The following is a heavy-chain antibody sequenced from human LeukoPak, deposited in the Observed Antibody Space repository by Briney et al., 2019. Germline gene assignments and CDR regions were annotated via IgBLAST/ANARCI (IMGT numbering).Heavy chain of an antibody. V-gene: IGHV4-39*01. CDR3: TRLPLDYSLDR. CDR1: GDSISSTTYW. Sequence: KPSETLSLTCTVSGDSISSTTYWWGWIRQSPGKGLEWIGSMSYVGITSYNPSLKSRATISVDTSKNQFSLMLSSVTAADTAVYYCTRLPLDYSLDRWGQGTPVSVSS. D-gene: IGHD4-11*01. CDR2: MSYVGIT. J-gene: IGHJ5*02.